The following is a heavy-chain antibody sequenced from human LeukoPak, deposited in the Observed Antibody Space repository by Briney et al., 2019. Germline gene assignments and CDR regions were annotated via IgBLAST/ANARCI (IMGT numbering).Heavy chain of an antibody. CDR2: ISYDGSNK. Sequence: PGGSLRLSCAASGFTFSSYAMHWVRQAPGKGLEWVAVISYDGSNKYYADSVKGRFTISRDNSKNTLDLQMNSLRAEDTAVYYCAGDSPPLPWHHELYYYYGMDVWGQGTTVTVSS. D-gene: IGHD1-14*01. CDR1: GFTFSSYA. V-gene: IGHV3-30-3*01. J-gene: IGHJ6*02. CDR3: AGDSPPLPWHHELYYYYGMDV.